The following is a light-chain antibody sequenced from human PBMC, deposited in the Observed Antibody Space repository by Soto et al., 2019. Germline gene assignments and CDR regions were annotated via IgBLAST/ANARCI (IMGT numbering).Light chain of an antibody. J-gene: IGKJ5*01. CDR3: QQRNNWPPVT. CDR2: GAF. Sequence: EIVLTQSPGTLSLSSWERATLSCRASESVSGSYLAWYQHKTGEAPRLLIYGAFNSATGIPARFSGSWSGTDFTLTISSLDPEDSAIYYCQQRNNWPPVTFGQGT. V-gene: IGKV3-11*01. CDR1: ESVSGSY.